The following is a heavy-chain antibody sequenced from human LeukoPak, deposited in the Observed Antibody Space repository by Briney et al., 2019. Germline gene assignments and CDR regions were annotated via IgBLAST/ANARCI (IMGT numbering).Heavy chain of an antibody. CDR1: GGSISSSSYY. CDR3: ARLEWLGNPYNWFDP. V-gene: IGHV4-39*01. J-gene: IGHJ5*02. CDR2: IYYSGST. Sequence: SETLSLTCTVSGGSISSSSYYWGWIRQPPGKGLEWIGSIYYSGSTYYNPSLKSRATISVDTSKNQFSLKLSSVTAADTAVYYCARLEWLGNPYNWFDPWGQGTLVTVSS. D-gene: IGHD6-19*01.